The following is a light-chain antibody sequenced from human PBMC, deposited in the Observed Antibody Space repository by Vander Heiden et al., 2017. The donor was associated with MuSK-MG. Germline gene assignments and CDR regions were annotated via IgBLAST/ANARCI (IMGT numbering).Light chain of an antibody. V-gene: IGKV1-33*01. CDR1: QDIRNR. CDR2: DAS. CDR3: QQYHYLIT. J-gene: IGKJ5*01. Sequence: DIQMTQSPSSLSPSVGDRVTITCQASQDIRNRLNWYQQKPGKAPKLLIYDASNLETGVPSRFSGSGSGTAFIFTISSLQPEDFATYYCQQYHYLITFGQGTRLEIK.